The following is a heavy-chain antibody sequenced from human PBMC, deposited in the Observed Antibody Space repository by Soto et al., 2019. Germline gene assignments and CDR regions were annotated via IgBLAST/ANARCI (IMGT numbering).Heavy chain of an antibody. D-gene: IGHD6-13*01. Sequence: QVQVVQSGAEVKKPGASVKISCKASGYRFTSYYMHWVRQAPGQGLEWMGIINPNSGITNYAQNFQGRVTMTRDPSTSTVYMERSSLKSEDTAVYYCARSRGAAAGINWFDPWGQGTLVTVSS. CDR2: INPNSGIT. CDR3: ARSRGAAAGINWFDP. CDR1: GYRFTSYY. V-gene: IGHV1-46*03. J-gene: IGHJ5*02.